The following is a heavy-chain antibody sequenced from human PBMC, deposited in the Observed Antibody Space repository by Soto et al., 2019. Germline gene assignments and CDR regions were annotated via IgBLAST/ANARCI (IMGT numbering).Heavy chain of an antibody. J-gene: IGHJ4*02. CDR1: GYSLNELS. CDR3: ATGGPAGEVDN. V-gene: IGHV1-24*01. Sequence: QVHLVQSGAEVKKPGASVKVSCKVSGYSLNELSIHWVRQAPGKGLEWMGGFDPEDGEIIYAQKFQGRVTMTEDTSTDTANMDLSSLRSEDTAVYYWATGGPAGEVDNWGQGTVVTVSP. D-gene: IGHD3-16*01. CDR2: FDPEDGEI.